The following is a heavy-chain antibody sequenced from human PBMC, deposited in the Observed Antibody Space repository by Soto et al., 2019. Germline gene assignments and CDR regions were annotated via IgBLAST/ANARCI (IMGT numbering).Heavy chain of an antibody. Sequence: VGSLRLSCAASGFTFSDYYMSWIRQAPGKGLEWVSYISSSGSTIYYADSVKGRFTISRDNAKNSLYLQMNSLRAEDTAVYYSASTFTVTTYGMDVWGQGTTVTGSS. D-gene: IGHD4-4*01. V-gene: IGHV3-11*01. J-gene: IGHJ6*02. CDR2: ISSSGSTI. CDR3: ASTFTVTTYGMDV. CDR1: GFTFSDYY.